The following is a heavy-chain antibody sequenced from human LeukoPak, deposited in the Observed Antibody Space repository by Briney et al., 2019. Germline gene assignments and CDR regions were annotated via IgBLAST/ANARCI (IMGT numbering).Heavy chain of an antibody. CDR3: ATAGITFGGVIVWDFDY. Sequence: SVKVSCKASGFTFTSSAVQWVRQARGQRLEWIGWIVVGSGNTNYAQKFQERVTITRDMSTSTAYMELSSLRSEDTAVYYCATAGITFGGVIVWDFDYWGQGTLVTVSS. CDR1: GFTFTSSA. D-gene: IGHD3-16*02. CDR2: IVVGSGNT. J-gene: IGHJ4*02. V-gene: IGHV1-58*01.